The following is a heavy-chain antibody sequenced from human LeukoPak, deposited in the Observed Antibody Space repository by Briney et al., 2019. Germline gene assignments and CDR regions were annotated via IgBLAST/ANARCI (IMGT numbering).Heavy chain of an antibody. CDR1: GFAFNSYA. V-gene: IGHV3-23*01. Sequence: GGSLRLSCAASGFAFNSYAMTWVRQAPGKGLEWVSTLSSSGDNTYYAESVKGRLTVSRDNSKNMQFLQMNSLRVEDTAIYYCANGKPQYDSGWPRGTFWGQGTLVTVSS. CDR2: LSSSGDNT. J-gene: IGHJ4*02. D-gene: IGHD6-19*01. CDR3: ANGKPQYDSGWPRGTF.